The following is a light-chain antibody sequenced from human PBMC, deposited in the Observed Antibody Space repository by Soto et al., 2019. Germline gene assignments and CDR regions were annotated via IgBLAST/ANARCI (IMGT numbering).Light chain of an antibody. V-gene: IGKV3-11*01. J-gene: IGKJ4*01. Sequence: EFVLTQSPATLSLSPGERAILSCRASQSVAGSLAWYQQKPGQAPRFLIFDASNRATGIPVRFSGSGSGTDFTLTISSLQPEDFAVYYCHQRSNWPPTFGGGTKVDI. CDR2: DAS. CDR3: HQRSNWPPT. CDR1: QSVAGS.